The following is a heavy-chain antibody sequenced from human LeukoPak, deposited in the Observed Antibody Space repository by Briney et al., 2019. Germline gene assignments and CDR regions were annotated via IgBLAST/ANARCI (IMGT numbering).Heavy chain of an antibody. J-gene: IGHJ4*02. V-gene: IGHV3-21*01. CDR2: ISSSSSYI. Sequence: GGSLRLSCAAPGFTFSSYSMNWVRQAPGKGLEWVSSISSSSSYIYYADSVKGRFTISRDNAKNSLYLQMNSLRAEDTAVYYCARGYDYVWGSYRYYVFWGQGTLVTVSS. D-gene: IGHD3-16*02. CDR1: GFTFSSYS. CDR3: ARGYDYVWGSYRYYVF.